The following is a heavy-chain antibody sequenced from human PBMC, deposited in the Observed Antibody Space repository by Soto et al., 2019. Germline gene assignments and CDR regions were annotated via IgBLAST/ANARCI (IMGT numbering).Heavy chain of an antibody. CDR2: IYYSGST. D-gene: IGHD6-13*01. J-gene: IGHJ4*02. V-gene: IGHV4-59*01. CDR3: ARAAPCRGSSWNFDY. Sequence: SSETLSLTCTVSGGSISSYYWSWIRQPPGKGLEWIGYIYYSGSTNYNPSLKSRVTISVDTSKNQFSLKLSSVTAADTAVYYCARAAPCRGSSWNFDYWGQGTLVTVSS. CDR1: GGSISSYY.